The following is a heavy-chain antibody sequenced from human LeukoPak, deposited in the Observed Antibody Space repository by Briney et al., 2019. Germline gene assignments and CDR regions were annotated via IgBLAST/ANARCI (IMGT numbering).Heavy chain of an antibody. CDR1: GYTFTSYD. D-gene: IGHD6-13*01. CDR2: MNPNSGNT. Sequence: ASVTVSCTASGYTFTSYDINWVRQATGQGLEWMGWMNPNSGNTGYAQKFQGRVTMTRNTSISTAYMELSSLRSEDTAVYYCARVSGAAAGTGGNWFDPWGQGTLVTVSS. V-gene: IGHV1-8*01. J-gene: IGHJ5*02. CDR3: ARVSGAAAGTGGNWFDP.